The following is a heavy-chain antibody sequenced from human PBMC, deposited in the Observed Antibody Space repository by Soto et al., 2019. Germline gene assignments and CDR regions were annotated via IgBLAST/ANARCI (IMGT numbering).Heavy chain of an antibody. V-gene: IGHV4-59*01. CDR3: ASYGSGSSPRFDP. CDR2: IYYSGST. J-gene: IGHJ5*02. CDR1: GGSISSYY. D-gene: IGHD3-10*01. Sequence: QVQLQESGPGLVKPSETLSLTCTVSGGSISSYYWSWIRQPPGKGLEWIGYIYYSGSTNYNPSLKCRVTISVDTSKNQFSLKLSSVTAADTAVYYCASYGSGSSPRFDPWGQGTLVTVSS.